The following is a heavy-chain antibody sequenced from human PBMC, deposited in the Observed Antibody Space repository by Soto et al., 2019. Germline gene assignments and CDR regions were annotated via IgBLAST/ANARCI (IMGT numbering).Heavy chain of an antibody. J-gene: IGHJ4*02. Sequence: EVQLVESGGGLVQPGGSLRLSCAASGFTFSNYWLSWVRQAPGKGLEWVANIKKDGSEKYYVGSVVGRFTISRDKAENSLYLQMNSLRADDTAVYYCARLYLAATITSLDYWGQGTLVTVSS. CDR3: ARLYLAATITSLDY. CDR2: IKKDGSEK. D-gene: IGHD5-12*01. CDR1: GFTFSNYW. V-gene: IGHV3-7*01.